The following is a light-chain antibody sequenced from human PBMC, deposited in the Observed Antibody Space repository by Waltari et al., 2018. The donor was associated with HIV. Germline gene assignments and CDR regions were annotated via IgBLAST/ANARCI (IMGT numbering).Light chain of an antibody. CDR1: SSNIGSNT. Sequence: QSVLTQPPSASGTPGQRVTISCSGSSSNIGSNTVNWYQQLPGTAPKLLIYSNNSRPSGVPDRLSGSKYGTSSSLAISGLQSEDEANYYCAAWDDSLIGPVFGGGTKLTVL. CDR3: AAWDDSLIGPV. V-gene: IGLV1-44*01. J-gene: IGLJ3*02. CDR2: SNN.